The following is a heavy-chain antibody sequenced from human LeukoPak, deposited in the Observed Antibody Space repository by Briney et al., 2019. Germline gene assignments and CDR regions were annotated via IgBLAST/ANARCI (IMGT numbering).Heavy chain of an antibody. CDR2: INHSGST. V-gene: IGHV4-34*01. CDR1: GGSISSYY. Sequence: PSETLSLTCTVSGGSISSYYWSWIRQPPGKGLEWIGEINHSGSTNYNPSLKSRVTISVDTSKNQFSLKLSSVTAADTAVYYCARGHSSSSGIDYWGQGTLVTVSS. J-gene: IGHJ4*02. CDR3: ARGHSSSSGIDY. D-gene: IGHD6-6*01.